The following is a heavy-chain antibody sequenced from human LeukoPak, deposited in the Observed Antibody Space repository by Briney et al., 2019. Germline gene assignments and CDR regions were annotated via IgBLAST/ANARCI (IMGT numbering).Heavy chain of an antibody. CDR3: AKERSLEIAVAGTIFDY. V-gene: IGHV3-66*01. D-gene: IGHD6-19*01. CDR1: GFTVTSHH. J-gene: IGHJ4*02. CDR2: IYSGGNT. Sequence: PGGSLRLSCAAPGFTVTSHHMTWVRQAPGKGLEWVSVIYSGGNTFYADSVKGRFTISRDNSKNMIYLEMSSLKAEDTAVYYCAKERSLEIAVAGTIFDYWGQGTLVTVSS.